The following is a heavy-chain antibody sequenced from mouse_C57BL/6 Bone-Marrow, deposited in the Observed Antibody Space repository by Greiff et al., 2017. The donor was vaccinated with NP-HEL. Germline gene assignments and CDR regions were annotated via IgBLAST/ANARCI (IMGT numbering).Heavy chain of an antibody. D-gene: IGHD1-1*01. V-gene: IGHV1-9*01. CDR1: GYTFTGYW. CDR3: ARYPIYYYGSSSYWYFDV. CDR2: ILPGSGST. J-gene: IGHJ1*03. Sequence: VKLMESGAELMKPGASVKLSCKATGYTFTGYWIEWVKQRPGHGLEWIGEILPGSGSTNYNEKFKGKATFTADTSSNTAYMQLSSLTTEDSAIYYCARYPIYYYGSSSYWYFDVWGTGTTVTVSS.